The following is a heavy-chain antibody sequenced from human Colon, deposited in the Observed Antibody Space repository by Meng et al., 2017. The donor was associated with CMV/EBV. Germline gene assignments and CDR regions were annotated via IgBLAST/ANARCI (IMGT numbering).Heavy chain of an antibody. J-gene: IGHJ4*02. V-gene: IGHV1-18*01. Sequence: QVEMVESGSELEQPGASVKFSCQTSGYTFTNFGISWVRQAPGQGLEWMAYISPYNGDTNYAQRFQGRVALTTDTSTSTVYMELGSLTSDDTAMYYCARELARGGYWGQGTLVTVSS. CDR2: ISPYNGDT. CDR1: GYTFTNFG. CDR3: ARELARGGY.